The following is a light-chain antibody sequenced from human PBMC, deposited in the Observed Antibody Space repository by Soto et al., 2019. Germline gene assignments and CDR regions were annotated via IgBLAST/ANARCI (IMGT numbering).Light chain of an antibody. V-gene: IGKV1-6*01. Sequence: AIQLTQSPSSLSASVGDRVTITFLASQAIRTALGWYQQRPGKVPKLLIYAASTLQSGVPSRFSGSGSGTDFTLTISSLQPEDFATYYCLLDFRYFWAFGQGTKVDIK. CDR3: LLDFRYFWA. CDR2: AAS. CDR1: QAIRTA. J-gene: IGKJ1*01.